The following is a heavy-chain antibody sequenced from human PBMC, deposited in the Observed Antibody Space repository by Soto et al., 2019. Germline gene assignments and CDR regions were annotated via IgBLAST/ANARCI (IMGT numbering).Heavy chain of an antibody. J-gene: IGHJ3*02. CDR1: GFPFSSYW. V-gene: IGHV3-74*01. Sequence: PGGSLRLSCAASGFPFSSYWMHWVRQAPGKGLVWVSRINSDGSSTSYADSVKGRFTISRDNAKNTLYLQMNSLRAEDTAVYYCAREVVPAAYDAFDIWGQGTMVTVSS. CDR2: INSDGSST. CDR3: AREVVPAAYDAFDI. D-gene: IGHD2-2*01.